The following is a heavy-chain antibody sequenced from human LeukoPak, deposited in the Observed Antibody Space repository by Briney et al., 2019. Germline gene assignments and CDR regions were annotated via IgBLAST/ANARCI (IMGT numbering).Heavy chain of an antibody. CDR3: ARDGDGDDVREWFDP. Sequence: ASVKVSCKASGYTFTGYYMHRVRQAPGQGLEWMGWINPNSGGTNYAQKFQGRVTMTRDTSISTAYMELSRLRSDDTAVYYCARDGDGDDVREWFDPWGQGTLVTVSS. CDR2: INPNSGGT. D-gene: IGHD4-17*01. J-gene: IGHJ5*02. CDR1: GYTFTGYY. V-gene: IGHV1-2*02.